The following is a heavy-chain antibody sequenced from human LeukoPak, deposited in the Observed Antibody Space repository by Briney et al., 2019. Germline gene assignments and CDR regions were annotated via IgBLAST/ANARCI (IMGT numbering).Heavy chain of an antibody. D-gene: IGHD3-10*01. J-gene: IGHJ5*02. Sequence: SETLSLTCAVYGVYFSGYYWLWLPQPPGKGLEWLGEIYHSGSTNYNPSLTSRVTISVDTSKNQSSLKLSSATAADTAVYYCARGASGIGGIRFDPWGQGTLVTVSS. V-gene: IGHV4-34*01. CDR3: ARGASGIGGIRFDP. CDR1: GVYFSGYY. CDR2: IYHSGST.